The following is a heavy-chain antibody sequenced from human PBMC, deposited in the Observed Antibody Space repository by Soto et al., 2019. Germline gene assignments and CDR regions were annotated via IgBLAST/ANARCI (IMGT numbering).Heavy chain of an antibody. J-gene: IGHJ4*02. D-gene: IGHD4-17*01. CDR3: ARDKVGYGDYVYDY. V-gene: IGHV1-69*13. CDR1: GGTFSSYA. Sequence: GASVKASCKASGGTFSSYAISWVRQAPGQGLEWMGWIIPIFGTANYAQKFQGRVTITADESTSTAYMELSSLRSEDTAVYYCARDKVGYGDYVYDYWCQGTLVTVSS. CDR2: IIPIFGTA.